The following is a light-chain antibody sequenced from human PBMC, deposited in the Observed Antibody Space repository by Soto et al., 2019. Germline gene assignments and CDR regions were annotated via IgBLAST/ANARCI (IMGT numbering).Light chain of an antibody. Sequence: EIVMTQSPATLSVSPGGRATLSCRASQTISGTLAWYQQKPGQAPRLLIHGASTRAPGFPDRFSGSGSGTDFTLTISRLEPEDFAVFYCHQYGSSPQTFGQGTKVDIK. CDR1: QTISGT. CDR3: HQYGSSPQT. V-gene: IGKV3-20*01. CDR2: GAS. J-gene: IGKJ1*01.